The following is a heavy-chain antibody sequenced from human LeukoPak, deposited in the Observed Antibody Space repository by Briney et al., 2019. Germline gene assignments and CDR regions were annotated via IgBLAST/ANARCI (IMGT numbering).Heavy chain of an antibody. V-gene: IGHV1-69*04. Sequence: ASVKVSCKASGGTFSSYAISWVRQAPGQGLEWMGRIIPILGIANYAQKFQGRVTITADKSTSTAYMELSSLRSEDTAVYYCASTSIVVVTAGLDYWGQGTLVTVSS. J-gene: IGHJ4*02. CDR1: GGTFSSYA. CDR2: IIPILGIA. CDR3: ASTSIVVVTAGLDY. D-gene: IGHD2-21*02.